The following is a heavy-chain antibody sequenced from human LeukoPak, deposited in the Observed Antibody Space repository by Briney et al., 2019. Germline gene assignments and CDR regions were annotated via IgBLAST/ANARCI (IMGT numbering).Heavy chain of an antibody. Sequence: GGSLRLSCAASGFTFDDYAMHWVRQAPGKGLEWVSGISWNSGSIGYADSVKGRFTISRDNAKNSLYLQMNSLRAEDTAMYYCARGRYSGTTYYFDYWGQGTLVTVSS. V-gene: IGHV3-9*01. CDR3: ARGRYSGTTYYFDY. D-gene: IGHD5-12*01. CDR2: ISWNSGSI. CDR1: GFTFDDYA. J-gene: IGHJ4*02.